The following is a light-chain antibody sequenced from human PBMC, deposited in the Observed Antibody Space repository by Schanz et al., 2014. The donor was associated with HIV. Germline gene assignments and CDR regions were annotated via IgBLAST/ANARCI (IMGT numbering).Light chain of an antibody. J-gene: IGKJ1*01. Sequence: DIQMTQSPSTLSASVGDRVTITCRASQNIGKWLTWYQQKPGKPPNLLIYQASTLEIGVSSRFSGSGSGTEFTLTISSLQPDDFATYYCQQYAVSSWTFGLGTRVESK. CDR1: QNIGKW. CDR2: QAS. V-gene: IGKV1-5*03. CDR3: QQYAVSSWT.